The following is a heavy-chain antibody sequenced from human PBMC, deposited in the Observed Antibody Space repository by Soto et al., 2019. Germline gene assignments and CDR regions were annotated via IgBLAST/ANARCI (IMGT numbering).Heavy chain of an antibody. D-gene: IGHD3-9*01. CDR1: GGSISGYY. CDR3: ARYFAWPSGFDI. CDR2: IDYYGST. Sequence: QVQLQESGPGLVKPSETLSLTCTVSGGSISGYYWSWIRQPPGKRLEWIGYIDYYGSTNYNPSLTRRVNISVDTSKKQFSLNLGSVTAADTAISFCARYFAWPSGFDIWGQGTMVTVSS. V-gene: IGHV4-59*01. J-gene: IGHJ3*02.